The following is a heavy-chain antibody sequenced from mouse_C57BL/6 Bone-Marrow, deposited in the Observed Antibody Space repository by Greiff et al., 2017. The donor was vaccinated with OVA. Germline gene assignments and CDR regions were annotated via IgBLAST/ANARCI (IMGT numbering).Heavy chain of an antibody. CDR3: ARGDYDAMDY. Sequence: EVQGVESGGGLVQPGGSLKLSCAASGFTFSDYYMYWVRQTPEKRLEWVAYISNGGGSTYSTDTVKGRFTISRDNAKNTLYLQMSRLKSEDTAMYYCARGDYDAMDYWGQGTSVTVSS. CDR1: GFTFSDYY. CDR2: ISNGGGST. J-gene: IGHJ4*01. V-gene: IGHV5-12*01.